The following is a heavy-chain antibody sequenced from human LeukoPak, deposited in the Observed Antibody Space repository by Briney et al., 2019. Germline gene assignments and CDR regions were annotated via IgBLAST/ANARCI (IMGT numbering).Heavy chain of an antibody. V-gene: IGHV1-69*05. D-gene: IGHD6-13*01. CDR2: IIPIFGTA. J-gene: IGHJ3*02. Sequence: ASVKVSCKASGGTFSSYAISWVRQAPGQGLEWMGGIIPIFGTANYAQKFQGRVTITTDESTSTAYMELSSLRSEDTAVYYCARDFAGSSRWYFGSFDIWGQGAMVTVSS. CDR1: GGTFSSYA. CDR3: ARDFAGSSRWYFGSFDI.